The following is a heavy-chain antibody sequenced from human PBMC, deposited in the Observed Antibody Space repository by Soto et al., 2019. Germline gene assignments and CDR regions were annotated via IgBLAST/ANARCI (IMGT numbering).Heavy chain of an antibody. V-gene: IGHV1-58*01. CDR1: GFTLTSAD. Sequence: QLQLVQSGPEVKKPGTSVKVSCKASGFTLTSADVQWVRQTRGQRLEWIGWIVGGSGSTNYAQQFQGRLAITRDMSTSTVYMELSSLRSEATAVYYCAADWSHRPFDFWGQGTLVTVSS. J-gene: IGHJ4*02. CDR2: IVGGSGST. D-gene: IGHD3-3*01. CDR3: AADWSHRPFDF.